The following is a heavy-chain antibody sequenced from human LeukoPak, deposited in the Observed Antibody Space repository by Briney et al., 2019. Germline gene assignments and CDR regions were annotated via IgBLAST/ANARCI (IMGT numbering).Heavy chain of an antibody. CDR3: AITLIGYWSSNSCHEYYFDY. D-gene: IGHD2-2*01. CDR1: GYTFTRYG. CDR2: ISAYTGNT. J-gene: IGHJ4*02. V-gene: IGHV1-18*01. Sequence: ASVKVSCKASGYTFTRYGLSYVRQAPEHGHERMGGISAYTGNTNYAQKLQGTVTITTDTSTSTAYMALSSLRSDDTAVYYCAITLIGYWSSNSCHEYYFDYWGQGTLVPVSS.